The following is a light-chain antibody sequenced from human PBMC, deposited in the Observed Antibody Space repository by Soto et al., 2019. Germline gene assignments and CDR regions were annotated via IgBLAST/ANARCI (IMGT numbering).Light chain of an antibody. V-gene: IGKV1-9*01. CDR3: QQVNTSPHT. J-gene: IGKJ2*01. CDR2: AAS. Sequence: DIPLTQSPSFLSASVGDRVTITCRASQGISSSLAWFQQKPGKAPKLLIYAASTLQSRVPSRFSGSRSGTDFTLTINSLQPEDFATYYCQQVNTSPHTFGQGTKLEIK. CDR1: QGISSS.